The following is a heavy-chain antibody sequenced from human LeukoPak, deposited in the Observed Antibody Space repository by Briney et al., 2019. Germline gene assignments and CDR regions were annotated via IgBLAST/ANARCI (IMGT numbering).Heavy chain of an antibody. Sequence: GGSLRLSCAASGFTFNRHGMNWVRQAPGKGLEWVSGISPSGDILYYADSVKGRFTISRDNSRNTLFLQMNSLKSEDTAVYYCARDANSVGWYFIDSWGQGTLVTVSS. CDR1: GFTFNRHG. J-gene: IGHJ4*02. CDR2: ISPSGDIL. D-gene: IGHD6-19*01. V-gene: IGHV3-23*01. CDR3: ARDANSVGWYFIDS.